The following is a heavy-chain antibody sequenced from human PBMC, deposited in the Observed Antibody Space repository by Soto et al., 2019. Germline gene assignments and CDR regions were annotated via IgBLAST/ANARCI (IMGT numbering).Heavy chain of an antibody. CDR1: GGSISSGGYY. V-gene: IGHV4-31*03. D-gene: IGHD3-9*01. CDR2: IYYSGST. CDR3: ATVTEYYDILTGYYTQYYFDY. J-gene: IGHJ4*02. Sequence: SETLSLTCTVSGGSISSGGYYWSWIRQHPGKGLEWIGYIYYSGSTYYNPSLKSRVTISVDTSKNQFSLKLSSVTAADTAVYYCATVTEYYDILTGYYTQYYFDYWGQGPLVTVSS.